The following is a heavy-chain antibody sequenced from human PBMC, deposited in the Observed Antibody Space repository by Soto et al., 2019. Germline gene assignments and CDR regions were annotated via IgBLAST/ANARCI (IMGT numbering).Heavy chain of an antibody. D-gene: IGHD3-16*02. CDR3: AKDRGCIDTFDY. V-gene: IGHV3-23*01. Sequence: EVQLLEAGGGLVQPGGSLRLSCAASGFAFSSYAMSWVRQAPGKGLEWVSSISGSTSGTYYADAVKGRFTISRDNSNNTLYLQMNSLRAEDTAVYYCAKDRGCIDTFDYWGQGALVTVSS. CDR1: GFAFSSYA. CDR2: ISGSTSGT. J-gene: IGHJ4*02.